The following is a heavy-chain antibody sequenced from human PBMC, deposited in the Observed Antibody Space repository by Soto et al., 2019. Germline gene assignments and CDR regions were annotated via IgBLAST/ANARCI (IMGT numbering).Heavy chain of an antibody. CDR2: IYHSGST. Sequence: PSETLSLTCAVSGGSVSSGGYSWSWIRQPPGKGLEWIGYIYHSGSTYYNPSLKSRVTISVDRSKNQFSLKLRSVTAADRAVYNWAGGGGYSSSWSPRSFDYGAQETLVTVP. J-gene: IGHJ4*02. V-gene: IGHV4-30-2*01. D-gene: IGHD6-13*01. CDR3: AGGGGYSSSWSPRSFDY. CDR1: GGSVSSGGYS.